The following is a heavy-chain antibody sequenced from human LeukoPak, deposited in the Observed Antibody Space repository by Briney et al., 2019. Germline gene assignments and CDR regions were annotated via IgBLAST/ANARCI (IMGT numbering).Heavy chain of an antibody. D-gene: IGHD3-10*01. CDR1: GYTFISYG. CDR2: ISAYNGNT. V-gene: IGHV1-18*01. CDR3: ASGRFGELSFDY. J-gene: IGHJ4*02. Sequence: ASVKVSCKASGYTFISYGISWVRQAPGQGLEWMGWISAYNGNTNYAQKLQGRVTMTTDTSTSTAYMELRSLRSDDTAVYYCASGRFGELSFDYWGQGTLVTVSS.